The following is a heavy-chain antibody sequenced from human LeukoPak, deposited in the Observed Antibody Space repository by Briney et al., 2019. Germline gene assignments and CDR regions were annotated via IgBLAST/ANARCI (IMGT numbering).Heavy chain of an antibody. CDR3: ARIPGGALNWFDP. D-gene: IGHD2-2*02. CDR1: GYSISSGYY. J-gene: IGHJ5*02. V-gene: IGHV4-38-2*02. CDR2: IYHSGST. Sequence: SETLSLTCTVSGYSISSGYYWGWIRQPPGKGLEWIGSIYHSGSTYYNPSLKSRVTISVDTSKNQFSLKLSSVTAADTAVYYCARIPGGALNWFDPWGQGTLVTVSS.